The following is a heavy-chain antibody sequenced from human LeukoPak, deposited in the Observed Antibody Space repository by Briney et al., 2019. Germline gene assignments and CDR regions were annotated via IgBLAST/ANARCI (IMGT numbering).Heavy chain of an antibody. D-gene: IGHD2-15*01. CDR3: ARSPAYCSGGTCYGHNWFDP. CDR2: SNPRGGST. J-gene: IGHJ5*02. V-gene: IGHV1-46*01. CDR1: GDTFTNHY. Sequence: ASVKVSCKAPGDTFTNHYIHWVRQAPGQGLEWMGISNPRGGSTSHAQKFQGRVTMTTDTSTSTVYMEVSSLRSEDTAVYYCARSPAYCSGGTCYGHNWFDPWGQGTLVTVSS.